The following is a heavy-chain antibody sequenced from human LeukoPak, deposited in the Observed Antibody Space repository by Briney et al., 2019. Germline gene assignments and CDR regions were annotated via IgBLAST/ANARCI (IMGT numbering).Heavy chain of an antibody. D-gene: IGHD3-22*01. CDR3: AGRENDSSGYYSDY. Sequence: SETLSLTCAVYGGSFSGYYWSWIRQPPGKGLEWIGEINHSGSTNYNPSLKSRVTISVDTSKNQFSLKLSSVTAADTAVYYCAGRENDSSGYYSDYWGQGTLVTVSS. CDR2: INHSGST. J-gene: IGHJ4*02. V-gene: IGHV4-34*01. CDR1: GGSFSGYY.